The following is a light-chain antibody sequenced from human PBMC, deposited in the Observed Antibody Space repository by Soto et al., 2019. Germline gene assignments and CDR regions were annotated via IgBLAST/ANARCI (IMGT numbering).Light chain of an antibody. CDR1: QSISIW. Sequence: DIQMTQSPSTLSASEGERVILTCRASQSISIWLAWYQQRPGKAPKLLIYKASTLQSGIPSRFSGSGSGTEFTLTISSLQPDDFATYYCQQYTSYPWTFGQGTRVEI. CDR2: KAS. J-gene: IGKJ1*01. V-gene: IGKV1-5*03. CDR3: QQYTSYPWT.